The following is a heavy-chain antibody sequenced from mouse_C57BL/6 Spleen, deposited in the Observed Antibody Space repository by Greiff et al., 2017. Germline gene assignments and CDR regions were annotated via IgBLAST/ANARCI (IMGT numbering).Heavy chain of an antibody. CDR3: AIKALTTGFAY. J-gene: IGHJ3*01. D-gene: IGHD1-1*01. Sequence: VQLQQSGAELVKPGASVKISCKASGYAFRSYWMNWVKQRPGKGLEWIGQIYPGDGDPNYNGKFKGKATLTADKYSSTAYMKLSSLTSEDSAVYFCAIKALTTGFAYWGQGTLVTVSA. CDR2: IYPGDGDP. CDR1: GYAFRSYW. V-gene: IGHV1-80*01.